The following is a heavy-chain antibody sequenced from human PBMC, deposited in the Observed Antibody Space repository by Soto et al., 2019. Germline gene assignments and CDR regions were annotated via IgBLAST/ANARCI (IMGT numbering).Heavy chain of an antibody. CDR2: ISYDGSNY. Sequence: QVQVVESGGSVVQPGRSLRLSCGASGFIFDNYGMHWVRQAPGKGLEWVAVISYDGSNYYYADSVRGRFTISRDNSKNTVYLQMNSLRPEDTAVYYCAKGGYYYDSSGYYGVFGYWGQGTLVTVPS. V-gene: IGHV3-30*18. J-gene: IGHJ4*02. CDR3: AKGGYYYDSSGYYGVFGY. CDR1: GFIFDNYG. D-gene: IGHD3-22*01.